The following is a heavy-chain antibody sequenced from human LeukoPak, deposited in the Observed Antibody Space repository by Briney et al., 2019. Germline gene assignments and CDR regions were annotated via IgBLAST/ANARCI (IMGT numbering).Heavy chain of an antibody. Sequence: SETLSLTCAVYGGSFSGYYWSWIRQPPGKGLEWIGEINHSGSTNYNPSLKSRVTISVDTSKNQFSLKLSSVTAADTAVYYCARGKVGYYDSSGTVDYWGQGILVTVSS. V-gene: IGHV4-34*01. J-gene: IGHJ4*02. CDR1: GGSFSGYY. D-gene: IGHD3-22*01. CDR2: INHSGST. CDR3: ARGKVGYYDSSGTVDY.